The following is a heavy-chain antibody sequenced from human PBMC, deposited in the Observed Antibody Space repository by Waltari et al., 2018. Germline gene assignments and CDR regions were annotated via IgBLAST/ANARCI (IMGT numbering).Heavy chain of an antibody. CDR1: GFTVSNNY. Sequence: EVQLVESGGGLVQPGDSLRLSCAASGFTVSNNYMSWVRQAQGKGGEGVYVMYSGGSTQYADSLKGRFTFTRDSSKNTLYLQMNSLRVEDTAVYYCATSPGGGGFWGQGTLVTVSS. V-gene: IGHV3-66*01. CDR2: MYSGGST. J-gene: IGHJ4*02. CDR3: ATSPGGGGF. D-gene: IGHD2-21*01.